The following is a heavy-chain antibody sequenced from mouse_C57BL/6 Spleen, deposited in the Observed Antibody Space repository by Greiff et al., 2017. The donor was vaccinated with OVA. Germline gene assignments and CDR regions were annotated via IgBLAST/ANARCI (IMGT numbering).Heavy chain of an antibody. CDR1: GYTFTSYW. J-gene: IGHJ2*01. Sequence: QVQLKQPGAELVRPGTSVKLSCKASGYTFTSYWMHWVKQRPGQGLEWIGVIDPSDSYTNYNQKFKGKATLTVDTSSSTAYMQLSSLTSEDSAVYYCARSDPFDYWGQGTTLTVSS. CDR2: IDPSDSYT. CDR3: ARSDPFDY. V-gene: IGHV1-59*01.